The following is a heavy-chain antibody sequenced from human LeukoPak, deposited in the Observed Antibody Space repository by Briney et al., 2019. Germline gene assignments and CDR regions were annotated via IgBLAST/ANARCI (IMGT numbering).Heavy chain of an antibody. CDR2: ISSSSSTI. V-gene: IGHV3-48*04. CDR3: AKAGTKNTYHCGGDCADLYYFDY. CDR1: GFTFSSYS. J-gene: IGHJ4*02. Sequence: GGSLRLSCAASGFTFSSYSMNWVRQAPGKGLEWVSYISSSSSTIYYADSVKGRFTISRDNAKNSLYLQMNSLRAEDTAVYYCAKAGTKNTYHCGGDCADLYYFDYWGQGTLVTVSS. D-gene: IGHD2-21*02.